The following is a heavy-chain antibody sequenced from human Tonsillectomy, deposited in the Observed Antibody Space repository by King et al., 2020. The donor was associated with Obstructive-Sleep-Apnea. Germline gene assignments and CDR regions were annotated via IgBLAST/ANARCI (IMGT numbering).Heavy chain of an antibody. CDR2: ISSSSGYI. CDR1: GFTFSTYS. D-gene: IGHD6-19*01. CDR3: ARVLRGAVAGPLDY. V-gene: IGHV3-21*01. Sequence: QLVQSGGGLVKPGGSLRLSCAASGFTFSTYSMNWVRQAPGKGLEWVSSISSSSGYIYYADSVKGRFTISRDNAKNTLYLQMNSLRAEDTAAYYCARVLRGAVAGPLDYWGQGTLVTVSS. J-gene: IGHJ4*02.